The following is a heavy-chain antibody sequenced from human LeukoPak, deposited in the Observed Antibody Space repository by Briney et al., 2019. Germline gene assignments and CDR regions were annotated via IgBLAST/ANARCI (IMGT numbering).Heavy chain of an antibody. CDR2: ISSSSSYI. CDR3: AREGSGYALDY. D-gene: IGHD5-12*01. V-gene: IGHV3-21*01. CDR1: GFTFSSYS. J-gene: IGHJ4*02. Sequence: GGSLRLSCAVSGFTFSSYSMNWVRQAPGKGLEWVSSISSSSSYIYYADSVKGRFTISRDNAKNSLYLQMNSLRAEDTAVYYCAREGSGYALDYWGQGTLVTVSS.